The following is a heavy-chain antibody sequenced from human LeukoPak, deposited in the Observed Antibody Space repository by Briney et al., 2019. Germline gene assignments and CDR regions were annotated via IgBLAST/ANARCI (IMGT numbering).Heavy chain of an antibody. Sequence: ASVKVSCKASGYTFTGYYMHWVRQAPGQGLEWMGWINPNSGGTNYAQKFQGRVTMTRDTSISTAYMELSRLRSDDTAVYYCATGRRVSSSWYYFDYWGQGTLVTVSS. V-gene: IGHV1-2*02. CDR1: GYTFTGYY. CDR3: ATGRRVSSSWYYFDY. J-gene: IGHJ4*02. D-gene: IGHD6-13*01. CDR2: INPNSGGT.